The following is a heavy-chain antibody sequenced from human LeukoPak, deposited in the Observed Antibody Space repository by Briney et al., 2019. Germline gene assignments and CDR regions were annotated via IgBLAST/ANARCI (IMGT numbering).Heavy chain of an antibody. J-gene: IGHJ6*03. Sequence: GGSLRLSCAASGFTFDDYGMSWVRQAPEKGLEWVSGINWNGGSTGYADSVKGRFTISRDNAKNSLYLQMNSLRAEDTALYYCARVAPAASSYYYYMDVWGKGTTVTVSS. CDR1: GFTFDDYG. CDR3: ARVAPAASSYYYYMDV. CDR2: INWNGGST. D-gene: IGHD2-2*01. V-gene: IGHV3-20*04.